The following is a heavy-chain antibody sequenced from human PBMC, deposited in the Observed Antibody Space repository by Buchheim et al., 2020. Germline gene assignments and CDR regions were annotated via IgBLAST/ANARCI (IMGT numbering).Heavy chain of an antibody. CDR3: AREQITAAGTVFLPDY. D-gene: IGHD6-13*01. Sequence: EVQLVESGGGLVQPGGSLRLSCTASGFTFSSYWMHWVRQAPGKGLVWVSRINSDGSSTSYADSVKVRFTISRDNAKSTLYLQMNSLRAEDTAVYYCAREQITAAGTVFLPDYWGQGTL. J-gene: IGHJ4*02. V-gene: IGHV3-74*01. CDR2: INSDGSST. CDR1: GFTFSSYW.